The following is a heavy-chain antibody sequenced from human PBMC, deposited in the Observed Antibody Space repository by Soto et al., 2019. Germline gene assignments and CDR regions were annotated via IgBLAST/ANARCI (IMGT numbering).Heavy chain of an antibody. D-gene: IGHD6-13*01. J-gene: IGHJ4*02. Sequence: ASVNVSCKASGYTFSRYGISWVREAPGQGLEWMGWISAYNGDTKLAQKIQGRVTMTTDTSTSTAYMELRSLRFDDTAVYYCARDRGKIAAAGSYFEYWGQGTQVTVSS. CDR1: GYTFSRYG. V-gene: IGHV1-18*01. CDR2: ISAYNGDT. CDR3: ARDRGKIAAAGSYFEY.